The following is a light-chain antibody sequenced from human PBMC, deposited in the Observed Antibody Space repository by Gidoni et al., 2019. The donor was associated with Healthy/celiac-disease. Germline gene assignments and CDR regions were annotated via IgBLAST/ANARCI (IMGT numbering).Light chain of an antibody. J-gene: IGKJ4*01. CDR1: PSLLHSNRYND. Sequence: DIVMTPFSPSPPVTPAVPASISCRSSPSLLHSNRYNDLDWYLQKPGQSPQLLIYLGSNRASGVADRFSGSGSGTDFTLKISRVEAEDVGVCYCMQALQTLTFGGGTKVEIK. V-gene: IGKV2-28*01. CDR3: MQALQTLT. CDR2: LGS.